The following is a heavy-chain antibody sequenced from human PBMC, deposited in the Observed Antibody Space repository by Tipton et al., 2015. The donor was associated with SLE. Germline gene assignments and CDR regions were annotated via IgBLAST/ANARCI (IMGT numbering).Heavy chain of an antibody. J-gene: IGHJ4*02. CDR1: GASISSYY. D-gene: IGHD6-13*01. CDR3: ASLVSSNWYFDY. Sequence: TLSLTCIVSGASISSYYWSWIRQSPGKGLEWIGSIYYSGSTYYNPSLKSRVTISVDTSKNQFSLQLSSVTAADTAVYYCASLVSSNWYFDYWGQGTLVTVSS. CDR2: IYYSGST. V-gene: IGHV4-59*12.